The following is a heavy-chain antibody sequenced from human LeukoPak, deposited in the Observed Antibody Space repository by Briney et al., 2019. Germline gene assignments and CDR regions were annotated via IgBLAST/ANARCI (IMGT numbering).Heavy chain of an antibody. CDR1: GGSISSGDYY. J-gene: IGHJ5*02. CDR2: IYYSGST. D-gene: IGHD4-17*01. V-gene: IGHV4-30-4*01. Sequence: SQTLSLTCTVSGGSISSGDYYWSWIRQPPGQGLEWIGYIYYSGSTYYNPSLKSRVTISVDTSKNQFSLKLSSVTAADTAVYYCARGPPYYGDYSGYNWFDPWGQGTLVTVSS. CDR3: ARGPPYYGDYSGYNWFDP.